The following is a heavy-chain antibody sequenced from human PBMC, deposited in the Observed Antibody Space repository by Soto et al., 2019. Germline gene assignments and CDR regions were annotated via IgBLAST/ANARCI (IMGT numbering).Heavy chain of an antibody. V-gene: IGHV4-59*08. D-gene: IGHD3-3*01. Sequence: SETLSLTCTVSGGSISSYYWSWIRQPPGKGLEWIGYIYYSGSTNYNPSLKSRVTISVDTSKNQFSLKLSSVTAADTAVYYRATYGNYDFWSGYYYFDYWGHGTLVTVSS. CDR3: ATYGNYDFWSGYYYFDY. J-gene: IGHJ4*01. CDR1: GGSISSYY. CDR2: IYYSGST.